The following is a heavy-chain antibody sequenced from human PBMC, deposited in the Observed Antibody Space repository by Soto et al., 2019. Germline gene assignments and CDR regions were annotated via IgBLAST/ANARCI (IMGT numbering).Heavy chain of an antibody. CDR2: ISGSGGST. J-gene: IGHJ1*01. Sequence: GGSLRLSCAASGFTFSSYAMSWVRQAPGKGLEWVSAISGSGGSTYYADSVKGRFTISRDNSKNTLYLQMNSLKAEDTAVYYCAKDGLQSYYDSSGYFQHWGQGTLVTVSS. CDR1: GFTFSSYA. V-gene: IGHV3-23*01. D-gene: IGHD3-22*01. CDR3: AKDGLQSYYDSSGYFQH.